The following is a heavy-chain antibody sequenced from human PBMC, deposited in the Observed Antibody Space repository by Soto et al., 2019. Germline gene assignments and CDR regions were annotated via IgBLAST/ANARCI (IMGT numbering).Heavy chain of an antibody. CDR2: INHSGST. V-gene: IGHV4-34*01. D-gene: IGHD3-10*01. Sequence: NPSETLSLTCAVYGGSFSGYYWSWIRQPPGKGLEWIGEINHSGSTNYNPSLKSRVTISVDTSKNQFSLKLSSVTAADTAVYYCARSGTLFGYYYGMDVWGQGTTVTVSS. J-gene: IGHJ6*02. CDR1: GGSFSGYY. CDR3: ARSGTLFGYYYGMDV.